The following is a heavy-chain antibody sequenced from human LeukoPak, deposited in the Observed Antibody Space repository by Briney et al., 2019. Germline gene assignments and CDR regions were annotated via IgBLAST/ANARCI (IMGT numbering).Heavy chain of an antibody. CDR1: GGSISSGGYY. J-gene: IGHJ4*02. Sequence: SETLSLTCTVSGGSISSGGYYWSWIRQHPGKGLEWIGYIYYSGSTYYNPSLKSRVTMFVDMSKNQFSLRLSSVTAADTAVYYCARHRAYSSSSPSDYWGQGTLVTVSS. V-gene: IGHV4-31*03. D-gene: IGHD6-6*01. CDR3: ARHRAYSSSSPSDY. CDR2: IYYSGST.